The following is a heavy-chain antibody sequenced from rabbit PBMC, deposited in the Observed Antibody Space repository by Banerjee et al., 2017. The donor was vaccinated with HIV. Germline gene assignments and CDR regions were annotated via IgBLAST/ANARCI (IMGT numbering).Heavy chain of an antibody. CDR2: IYTSSGST. V-gene: IGHV1S43*01. CDR1: GFSFSNGYV. J-gene: IGHJ4*01. CDR3: ARGGL. Sequence: QEQLVESGGGLVQPEGSLTLTCTASGFSFSNGYVMCWVRQAPGKGLELIACIYTSSGSTWYASWVNGRFTISRSTSLNTVDLKMTSLTAADTATYFCARGGLWGPGTLVTVS.